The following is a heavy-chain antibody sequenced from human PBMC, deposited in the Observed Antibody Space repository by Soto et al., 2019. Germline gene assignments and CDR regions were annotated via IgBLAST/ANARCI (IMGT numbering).Heavy chain of an antibody. J-gene: IGHJ4*02. CDR3: ARDKITGLFDY. CDR1: GGSISNYY. CDR2: IYYSGST. Sequence: SETLSLTCTVSGGSISNYYWTWIRQPPGKGLEWIGYIYYSGSTNYNPSLKSRFTISVDTSKNQFSLKLTSVTAADTAVYYCARDKITGLFDYWGQGTLVTVSS. D-gene: IGHD2-8*02. V-gene: IGHV4-59*12.